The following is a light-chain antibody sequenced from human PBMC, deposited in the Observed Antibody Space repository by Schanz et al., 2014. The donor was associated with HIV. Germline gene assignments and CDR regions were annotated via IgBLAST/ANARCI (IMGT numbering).Light chain of an antibody. J-gene: IGLJ3*02. CDR3: SSYGGGDTLL. Sequence: QSVLTQPPSVSGTPGQRVTISCSGSSSNIGSNTVNWYQQLPGTAPKILIYMDNQRPSGVPARFSGSKSGNTASLTASGLQADDEADYYCSSYGGGDTLLFGGGTKLTVL. CDR1: SSNIGSNT. V-gene: IGLV1-44*01. CDR2: MDN.